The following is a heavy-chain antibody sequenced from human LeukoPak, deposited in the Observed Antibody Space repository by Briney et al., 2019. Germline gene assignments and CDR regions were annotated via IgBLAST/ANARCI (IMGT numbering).Heavy chain of an antibody. Sequence: GRSLTLSCSASAFTFISNSMHWVRQAPGKGLEGVAVISYDGTNKYYPDSVKGRFTISRDNSKNTLYLQMNSLRAEDTAVYYCAKGPYSSSWHDAFDIWGQGTMVTVSS. D-gene: IGHD6-13*01. V-gene: IGHV3-30*18. CDR3: AKGPYSSSWHDAFDI. CDR2: ISYDGTNK. CDR1: AFTFISNS. J-gene: IGHJ3*02.